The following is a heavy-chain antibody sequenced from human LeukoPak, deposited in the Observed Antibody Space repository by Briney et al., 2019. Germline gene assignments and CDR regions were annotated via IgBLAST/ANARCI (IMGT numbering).Heavy chain of an antibody. Sequence: SETLSLTCTVSGGSISSFSWTWIRQPPGKGLEWIGHIYYSGSTNYNPSLKSRVTISMDTSKNQFSLKLSSVTAADTAVYYCARGAAATGSAFDIWGQGTMITVSS. CDR3: ARGAAATGSAFDI. V-gene: IGHV4-59*01. J-gene: IGHJ3*02. D-gene: IGHD6-13*01. CDR1: GGSISSFS. CDR2: IYYSGST.